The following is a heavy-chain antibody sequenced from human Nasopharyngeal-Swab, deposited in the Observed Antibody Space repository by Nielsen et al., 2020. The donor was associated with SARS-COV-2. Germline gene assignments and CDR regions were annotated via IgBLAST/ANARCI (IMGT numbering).Heavy chain of an antibody. CDR2: IKQDGSEK. V-gene: IGHV3-7*01. J-gene: IGHJ6*02. CDR1: GFTFSDSA. D-gene: IGHD6-13*01. CDR3: ARDQIAAAGNYYYYGMDV. Sequence: GGSLRLSCAASGFTFSDSAIHWVRQAPGKGLEWVANIKQDGSEKYYVDSVKGRFTISRDNAKNSLYLQMNSLRAEDTAVYYCARDQIAAAGNYYYYGMDVWGQGTTVTVSS.